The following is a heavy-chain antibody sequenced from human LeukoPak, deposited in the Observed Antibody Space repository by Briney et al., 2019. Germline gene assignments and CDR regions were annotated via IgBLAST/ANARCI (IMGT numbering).Heavy chain of an antibody. J-gene: IGHJ4*02. CDR3: ARDGGRATIVRGIIIMSVGDF. V-gene: IGHV3-30*03. Sequence: PGRSLRLSCAASGFAFSNYGMHWVRQAPGQGLEWVAVISFDGTNKYYAGSLKGRFTISRDNSKNTVYLQMNSLSPEDTAVYYCARDGGRATIVRGIIIMSVGDFWGQGALVTVST. D-gene: IGHD3-10*01. CDR1: GFAFSNYG. CDR2: ISFDGTNK.